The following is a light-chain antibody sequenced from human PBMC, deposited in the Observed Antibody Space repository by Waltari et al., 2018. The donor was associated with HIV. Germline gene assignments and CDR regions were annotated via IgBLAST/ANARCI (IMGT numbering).Light chain of an antibody. Sequence: DIHISQSPSSLSASLGGRVTIDCQASQDIENYLTWYQQKPGKSPKLLIYAASTLEVGVPSRFSGGGSGTDFNFTINNLQPDDFATYYCQQCKKLPLTFGGGTKVEMK. CDR2: AAS. CDR3: QQCKKLPLT. J-gene: IGKJ4*01. V-gene: IGKV1-33*01. CDR1: QDIENY.